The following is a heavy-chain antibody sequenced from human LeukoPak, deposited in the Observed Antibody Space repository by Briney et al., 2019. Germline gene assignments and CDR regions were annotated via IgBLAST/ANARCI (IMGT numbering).Heavy chain of an antibody. D-gene: IGHD6-13*01. Sequence: GPVKVSCKASGYTFTSYGISWVRQAPRQGLEWMGWISAYNGNTNYAQKPQGRVTMTTDTSTSTAYMELRSLRSDDTAVYYCARVVIAAFDPWGQGTLVTVSS. CDR1: GYTFTSYG. CDR2: ISAYNGNT. V-gene: IGHV1-18*01. CDR3: ARVVIAAFDP. J-gene: IGHJ5*02.